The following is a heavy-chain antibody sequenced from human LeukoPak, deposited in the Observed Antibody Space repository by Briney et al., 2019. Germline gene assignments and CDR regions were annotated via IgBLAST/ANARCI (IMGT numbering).Heavy chain of an antibody. D-gene: IGHD5-18*01. CDR1: GYTLTELS. CDR3: ARGFKAAMGHFDY. Sequence: ASVKVSCKVSGYTLTELSMHWVRQAPGKGLEWMGGFDPEDGETIYAQKFQGRVTMTRDTSISTAYMELSRLRSDDTAVYYCARGFKAAMGHFDYWGQGTLVTVSS. V-gene: IGHV1-24*01. CDR2: FDPEDGET. J-gene: IGHJ4*02.